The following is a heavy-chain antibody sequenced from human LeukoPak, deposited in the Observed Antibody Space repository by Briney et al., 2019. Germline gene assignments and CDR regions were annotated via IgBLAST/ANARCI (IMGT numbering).Heavy chain of an antibody. V-gene: IGHV4-61*01. CDR2: IYYSGST. CDR1: GGSVSSGSYY. D-gene: IGHD4-17*01. J-gene: IGHJ6*04. CDR3: ARVLATVTTGGMDV. Sequence: KPSENLSLTCSVSGGSVSSGSYYWRWIRQPPGKGLEWSGYIYYSGSTNYNPSLKSRVTISVDTSKNQFSLKLSSVTAADTAVYYCARVLATVTTGGMDVWGKGTTVTVSS.